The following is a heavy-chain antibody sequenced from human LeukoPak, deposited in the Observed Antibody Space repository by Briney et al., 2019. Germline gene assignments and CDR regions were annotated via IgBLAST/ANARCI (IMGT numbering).Heavy chain of an antibody. Sequence: PGGSLRLSCAASGFTFRNYGMHWVRQASGKGLEWVAIIWYDGSKTTYVDSVRGRFTISRDNSKNMLYLQMNSLSADDTAMYYCATVRGSSPEVWCFDIWGRGTLVTVSS. CDR2: IWYDGSKT. V-gene: IGHV3-33*01. CDR3: ATVRGSSPEVWCFDI. J-gene: IGHJ2*01. D-gene: IGHD1-14*01. CDR1: GFTFRNYG.